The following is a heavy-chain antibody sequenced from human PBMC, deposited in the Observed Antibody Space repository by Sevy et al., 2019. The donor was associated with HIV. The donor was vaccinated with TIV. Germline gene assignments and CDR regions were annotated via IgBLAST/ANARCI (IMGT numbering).Heavy chain of an antibody. V-gene: IGHV7-4-1*02. CDR3: ASSYYDYIWGSYRYPYYFDY. CDR1: GYTFTSYA. Sequence: ASVKVSCKASGYTFTSYAMNWVRQAPGQGLEWMGWINTNTGNPTYAQGFTGRFVFSLDTSVSTAYLQISSLKAEDTAVYYCASSYYDYIWGSYRYPYYFDYWGQGTLVTVSS. D-gene: IGHD3-16*02. CDR2: INTNTGNP. J-gene: IGHJ4*02.